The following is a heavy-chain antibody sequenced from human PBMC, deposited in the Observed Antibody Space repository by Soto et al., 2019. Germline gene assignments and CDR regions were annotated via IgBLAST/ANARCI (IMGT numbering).Heavy chain of an antibody. CDR3: ARDPGISSGWYYFDY. CDR1: GFTFSNHW. J-gene: IGHJ4*02. CDR2: VKQDGSEI. D-gene: IGHD6-19*01. V-gene: IGHV3-7*05. Sequence: EVHLVESGGGLVQSGGSLRLSCAASGFTFSNHWMTWVRQAPGKGLVWVASVKQDGSEIYYGDSVKGRFTISRDNAKNSLFLQLNSLRAEDTAMYYCARDPGISSGWYYFDYWGQGTLVTVSS.